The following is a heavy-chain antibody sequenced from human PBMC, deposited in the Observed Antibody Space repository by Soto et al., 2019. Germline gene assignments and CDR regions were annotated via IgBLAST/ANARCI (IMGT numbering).Heavy chain of an antibody. D-gene: IGHD3-10*01. CDR2: INSSSTYT. J-gene: IGHJ2*01. V-gene: IGHV3-11*05. CDR1: GFTFSDYY. Sequence: QVQLVESGGGLVKPGGSLRLSCAASGFTFSDYYMSWIRQAPGKGLEWVSYINSSSTYTNYADSVKGRFTISRDNAKNSLYLQVKSLRAEDTAVYYCARLFDGGGSGARRYFELWGRGTLVTVSS. CDR3: ARLFDGGGSGARRYFEL.